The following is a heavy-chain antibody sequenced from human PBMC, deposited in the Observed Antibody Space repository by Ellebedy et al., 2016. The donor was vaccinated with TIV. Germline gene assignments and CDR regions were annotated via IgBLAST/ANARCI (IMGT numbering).Heavy chain of an antibody. J-gene: IGHJ4*02. V-gene: IGHV4-59*01. CDR2: IYSSGST. CDR1: GGSISGYY. D-gene: IGHD1/OR15-1a*01. CDR3: ARGTNKFDY. Sequence: SETLSLTXTVSGGSISGYYWTWIRQPPGKGLDWIGYIYSSGSTNYNPSLKSRVTTSVDTSKNQFSLRLSSVTAADTAVYYCARGTNKFDYWGQGILVTVSS.